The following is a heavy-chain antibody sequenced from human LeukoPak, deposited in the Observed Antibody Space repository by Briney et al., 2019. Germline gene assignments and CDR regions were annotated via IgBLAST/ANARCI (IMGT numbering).Heavy chain of an antibody. J-gene: IGHJ4*02. CDR3: ARDGGFDY. V-gene: IGHV1-2*02. CDR1: GYSFTDYY. Sequence: ASVKISCKASGYSFTDYYIHWVRQAPGQGLEWMGWINLNSGGTNYVQKFQGRVTMTRDTSISTVYMEVNRLTSDDTAAYYGARDGGFDYWGQGTLVTVSS. CDR2: INLNSGGT. D-gene: IGHD3-16*01.